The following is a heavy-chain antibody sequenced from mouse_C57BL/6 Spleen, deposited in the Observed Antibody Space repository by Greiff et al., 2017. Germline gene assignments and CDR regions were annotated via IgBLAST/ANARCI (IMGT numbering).Heavy chain of an antibody. Sequence: EVQLEESGGGLVQPGGSMKLSCVASGFTFSNYWMNWVRQSPEKGLEWVAQIRLKSDNYATHYAGSGKGRFTIYRDDSKSRVCLQMNNVSAEDTGIYYYTGSYYATDYWGQGTTLTVSS. CDR1: GFTFSNYW. V-gene: IGHV6-3*01. J-gene: IGHJ2*01. CDR3: TGSYYATDY. D-gene: IGHD1-1*01. CDR2: IRLKSDNYAT.